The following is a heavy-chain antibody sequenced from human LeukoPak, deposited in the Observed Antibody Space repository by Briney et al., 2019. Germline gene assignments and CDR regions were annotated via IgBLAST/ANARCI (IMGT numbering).Heavy chain of an antibody. CDR1: GGSISSSTYY. CDR2: IYYSGST. J-gene: IGHJ3*02. CDR3: AREDTMIVVVITRGAFDI. V-gene: IGHV4-39*02. Sequence: SETLSLTCTVSGGSISSSTYYWGWIRQPPGKGLEWIGNIYYSGSTYYNPSLKSRVTISVDTSKNQFSLKLSSVTAADTALYYCAREDTMIVVVITRGAFDIWGQGTMVTVSS. D-gene: IGHD3-22*01.